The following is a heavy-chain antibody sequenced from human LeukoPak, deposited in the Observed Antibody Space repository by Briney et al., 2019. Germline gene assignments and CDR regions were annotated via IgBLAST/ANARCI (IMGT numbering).Heavy chain of an antibody. CDR1: GFTFSTYW. CDR3: AREYCSITNCYAATYD. Sequence: AGGSLRLSCAATGFTFSTYWMTWVRQAPGKGLEWVGNIKPDGSEKNYVDSVKGRFTISRDNAKNSLFLQMTSLRADDTAVYYCAREYCSITNCYAATYDWGRGTLVTVSS. D-gene: IGHD2-2*01. V-gene: IGHV3-7*01. J-gene: IGHJ4*02. CDR2: IKPDGSEK.